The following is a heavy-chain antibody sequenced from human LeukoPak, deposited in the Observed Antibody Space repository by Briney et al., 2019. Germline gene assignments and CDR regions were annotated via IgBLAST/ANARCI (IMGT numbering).Heavy chain of an antibody. CDR1: GFTFNYYA. J-gene: IGHJ4*02. CDR3: ARHDSFIPY. Sequence: GGSLRLSCAASGFTFNYYAMSWVRQAPGKGLEWVSGISDNEGSTYYTDSVKGRFTISRDNTKNMVYLQMNNLRPDDTAVYFCARHDSFIPYWGQGTLVTVSS. V-gene: IGHV3-23*01. D-gene: IGHD5-18*01. CDR2: ISDNEGST.